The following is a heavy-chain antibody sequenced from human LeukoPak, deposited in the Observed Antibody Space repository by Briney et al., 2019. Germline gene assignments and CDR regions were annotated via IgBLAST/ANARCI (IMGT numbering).Heavy chain of an antibody. CDR3: ASSTTVEYYFDY. CDR1: GGSFSGYY. D-gene: IGHD4-17*01. CDR2: INHSGST. Sequence: SETLSLTCAVYGGSFSGYYWSWIRQPPGKGLEWIGEINHSGSTNYNPSLKSRVTISVDTSKNQFSLKLSSVTAADTAVYYCASSTTVEYYFDYWGQGTLVTVSS. J-gene: IGHJ4*02. V-gene: IGHV4-34*01.